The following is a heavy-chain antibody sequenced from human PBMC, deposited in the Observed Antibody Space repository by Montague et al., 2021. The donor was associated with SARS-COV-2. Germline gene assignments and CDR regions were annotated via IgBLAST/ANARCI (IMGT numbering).Heavy chain of an antibody. J-gene: IGHJ6*02. V-gene: IGHV3-21*01. D-gene: IGHD2-21*01. CDR1: GFTFSSYS. CDR2: ISSSSSYI. CDR3: ARARGIGNYYYGMDV. Sequence: SRRLSWAASGFTFSSYSMNWVRQAPGKGLEWVSSISSSSSYIYYTDSVKGRFTISRDNAKNSLYLQMNSLRAEDTAVYYCARARGIGNYYYGMDVWGQGTTLTVS.